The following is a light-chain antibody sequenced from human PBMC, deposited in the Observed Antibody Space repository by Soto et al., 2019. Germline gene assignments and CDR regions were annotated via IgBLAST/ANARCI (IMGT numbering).Light chain of an antibody. CDR1: QSVGSY. J-gene: IGKJ4*01. CDR2: DAS. CDR3: QQRTDWPLT. Sequence: ETVLTQSPATLSLSPGQRATFSCRASQSVGSYLALYQQKPGQAPRLLIYDASNRATGIPARFSGSGSGTDFTLTITSLEPEDFAVYFCQQRTDWPLTFGGGTKLEI. V-gene: IGKV3-11*01.